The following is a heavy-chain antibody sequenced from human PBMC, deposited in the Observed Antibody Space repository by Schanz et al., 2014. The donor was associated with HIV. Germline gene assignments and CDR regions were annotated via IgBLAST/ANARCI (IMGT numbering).Heavy chain of an antibody. J-gene: IGHJ6*02. CDR1: GFTFNDFA. D-gene: IGHD4-17*01. V-gene: IGHV3-9*01. CDR2: ISWHSESI. CDR3: ARIYGGNPSYYGMDV. Sequence: ESGGGLVQPGRSLRLSCVASGFTFNDFAMHWVRQVPGKGLEWVSGISWHSESIGYADSVKGRFTISRDNAKNSLYLQMNSLRDEDTAVYYCARIYGGNPSYYGMDVWGQGTTVTVSS.